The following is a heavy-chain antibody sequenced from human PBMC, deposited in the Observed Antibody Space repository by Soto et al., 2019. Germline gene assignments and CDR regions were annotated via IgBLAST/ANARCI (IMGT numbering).Heavy chain of an antibody. J-gene: IGHJ3*02. V-gene: IGHV4-59*01. CDR3: AREGYCSSTSCLSPYDAFDI. Sequence: ETLSLTCTVSGGSISSYYWSWIRQPPGKGLEWIGYIYYSGSTNYNPSLKSRVTISVDTSKNQFSLKLSSVTAADTAVYYCAREGYCSSTSCLSPYDAFDIWGQGTMVTVSS. CDR1: GGSISSYY. D-gene: IGHD2-2*01. CDR2: IYYSGST.